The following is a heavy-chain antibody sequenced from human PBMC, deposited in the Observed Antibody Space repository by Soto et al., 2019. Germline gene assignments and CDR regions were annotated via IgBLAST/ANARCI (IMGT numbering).Heavy chain of an antibody. D-gene: IGHD6-19*01. Sequence: SETLSLTCSVSGGSIVGSYWSWIRQSPGKGLEWLGYVYYTGSTNYSPSLRSRVSISVDTSKNEFSLRLSSVTAADTAVYFCARSVAVPGAHIDYWGQGTQVTVSS. J-gene: IGHJ4*02. CDR3: ARSVAVPGAHIDY. CDR1: GGSIVGSY. CDR2: VYYTGST. V-gene: IGHV4-59*01.